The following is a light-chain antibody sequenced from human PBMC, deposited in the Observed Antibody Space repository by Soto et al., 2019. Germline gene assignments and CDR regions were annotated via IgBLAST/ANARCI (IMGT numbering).Light chain of an antibody. CDR2: GAS. J-gene: IGKJ1*01. Sequence: EIVMTQSPATLSVSPGERATLSCRASQSVSSNLAWYQQKPGQAPRLLIYGASTRATGIPARFSGSGSGTEFTLTISSLQSEYVAIYYCQHYNNWPPWTFGQGTKVEIK. CDR1: QSVSSN. V-gene: IGKV3-15*01. CDR3: QHYNNWPPWT.